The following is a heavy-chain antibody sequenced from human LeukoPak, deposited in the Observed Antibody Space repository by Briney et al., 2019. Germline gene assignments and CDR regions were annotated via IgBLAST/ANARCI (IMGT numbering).Heavy chain of an antibody. D-gene: IGHD6-13*01. CDR3: AKPPSGSWYPSDVFDI. CDR1: GFTFSGYA. J-gene: IGHJ3*02. CDR2: ISGSGGSS. Sequence: GGSLRPSCAVSGFTFSGYAMTWVRQAPGKGLEWVSAISGSGGSSYYADPAKGRFTISREDSEHTLYLQINSLRAEDTAVYYCAKPPSGSWYPSDVFDIWGQGTMVTVSS. V-gene: IGHV3-23*01.